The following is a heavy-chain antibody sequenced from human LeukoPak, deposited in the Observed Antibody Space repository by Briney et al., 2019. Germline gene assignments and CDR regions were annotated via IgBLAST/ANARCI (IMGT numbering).Heavy chain of an antibody. J-gene: IGHJ5*02. CDR1: GGSISSYY. CDR3: ARDIGSSNWGDWFDP. D-gene: IGHD7-27*01. CDR2: IYTSGST. Sequence: SETLSLTCTVSGGSISSYYWSWIRQPAGKGLEWIGCIYTSGSTNYNPSLKSRVTMSVDTSKNQFSLKLSSVTAADTAVYYCARDIGSSNWGDWFDPWGQGTLVTVSS. V-gene: IGHV4-4*07.